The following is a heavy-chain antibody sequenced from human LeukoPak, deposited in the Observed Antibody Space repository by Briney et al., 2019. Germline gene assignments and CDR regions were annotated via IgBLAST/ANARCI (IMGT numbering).Heavy chain of an antibody. CDR3: ARESRQWLVLGGVDY. CDR1: GFTFNDYY. CDR2: MSSSGSTI. D-gene: IGHD6-19*01. Sequence: GGSLRLSCAASGFTFNDYYMSWIRQAPGKGLEWVSYMSSSGSTIYYADSVKGRFTISRDNAKNSLYLQMDSLRAEDTAVYYCARESRQWLVLGGVDYWGQGTLVTVSS. V-gene: IGHV3-11*04. J-gene: IGHJ4*02.